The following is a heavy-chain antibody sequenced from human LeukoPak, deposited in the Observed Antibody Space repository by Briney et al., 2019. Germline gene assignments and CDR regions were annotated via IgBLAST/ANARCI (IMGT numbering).Heavy chain of an antibody. CDR2: INHSGST. V-gene: IGHV4-34*01. J-gene: IGHJ5*02. Sequence: SETLSLTCAVYGGSFSGYYWSWIRQPPGKGLEWIGEINHSGSTSYSPSLKSRVTISVDTSKNQFSLKLSSVTAADTAVYYCARGIQLWLNWFDPWGQGTLVTVSS. CDR3: ARGIQLWLNWFDP. CDR1: GGSFSGYY. D-gene: IGHD5-18*01.